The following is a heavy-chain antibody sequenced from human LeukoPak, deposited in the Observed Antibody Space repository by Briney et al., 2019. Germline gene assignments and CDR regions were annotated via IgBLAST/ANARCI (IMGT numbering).Heavy chain of an antibody. CDR1: GFTFGTYA. CDR3: ARHFPHMDYSGWKQGWFDP. J-gene: IGHJ5*02. D-gene: IGHD6-19*01. Sequence: PGGSLRLSCAASGFTFGTYAMSWVRQAPGKGPEWVSVISGSGGSTYYADSVKGRFTISRDNSKNTLYLQMNSLRAEDTAVYYCARHFPHMDYSGWKQGWFDPWGQGTLVTVSS. V-gene: IGHV3-23*01. CDR2: ISGSGGST.